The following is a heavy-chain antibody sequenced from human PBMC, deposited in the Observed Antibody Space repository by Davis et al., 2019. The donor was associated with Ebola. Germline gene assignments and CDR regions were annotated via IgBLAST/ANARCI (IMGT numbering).Heavy chain of an antibody. CDR2: FGTGADT. V-gene: IGHV3-23*01. CDR3: VKDTSDIWFDI. CDR1: GFIFSSYV. J-gene: IGHJ3*02. Sequence: GGSLRLSCAGSGFIFSSYVMSWVRQAPGKGLEWVSTFGTGADTYYADSVKGRFAISRDNSKNTLYLQMNSLRVEDTAIYYCVKDTSDIWFDIWGQGTMVTVSS. D-gene: IGHD3-9*01.